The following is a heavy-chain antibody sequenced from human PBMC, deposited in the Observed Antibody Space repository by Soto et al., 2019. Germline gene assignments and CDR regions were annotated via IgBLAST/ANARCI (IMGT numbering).Heavy chain of an antibody. D-gene: IGHD2-21*02. CDR3: ARDLGGDYYFDY. CDR2: IWYDGSNK. CDR1: GFTFSSYG. J-gene: IGHJ4*02. V-gene: IGHV3-33*01. Sequence: LSLTCAASGFTFSSYGMHWVRQAPGKGLEWVAVIWYDGSNKYYADSVKGRFTISRDNSKNTLYLQMNSLRAEDTAVYYCARDLGGDYYFDYWGQGTLVTVSS.